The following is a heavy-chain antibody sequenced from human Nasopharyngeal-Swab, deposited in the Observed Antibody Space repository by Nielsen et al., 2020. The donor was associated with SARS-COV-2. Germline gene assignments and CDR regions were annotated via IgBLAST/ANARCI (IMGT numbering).Heavy chain of an antibody. CDR3: AGDEASGSYYDGDY. CDR2: ISSSGSTI. D-gene: IGHD1-26*01. V-gene: IGHV3-48*03. J-gene: IGHJ4*02. Sequence: WIRQPPGKGLEWVSYISSSGSTIYYADSVKGRFTISRDNAKNSLYLQMNSLRAEDTAVYYCAGDEASGSYYDGDYWGQGTLVTVSS.